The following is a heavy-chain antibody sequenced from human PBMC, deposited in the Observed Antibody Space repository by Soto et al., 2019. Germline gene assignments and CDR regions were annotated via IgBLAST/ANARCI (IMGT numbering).Heavy chain of an antibody. V-gene: IGHV1-18*04. Sequence: QEQLVQSGGEVKKPGASVRVSYKASGYTFTKYGITWVRQAHGQGLEWMGWIGVYNGKTNYARKLQGRVIMTADTSASTAYMELRSLRSDDTAVYYCSRARYCTSPSCYGMDIWGQGTTVSVSS. CDR2: IGVYNGKT. CDR1: GYTFTKYG. CDR3: SRARYCTSPSCYGMDI. J-gene: IGHJ6*02. D-gene: IGHD2-2*01.